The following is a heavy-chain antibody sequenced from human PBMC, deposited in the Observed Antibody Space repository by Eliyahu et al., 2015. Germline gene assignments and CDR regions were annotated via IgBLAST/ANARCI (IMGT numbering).Heavy chain of an antibody. V-gene: IGHV3-64D*06. CDR2: ISSHGLTT. D-gene: IGHD3-3*01. J-gene: IGHJ6*03. CDR3: VKDGTILGVVIYGNMDV. Sequence: SASGFIFSSYAMHWVRQAPGKGLEYVSGISSHGLTTHYGESVKGRFTISRDKSKNTLYLEMNSLRPEDTAVYYCVKDGTILGVVIYGNMDVWGKGTTVSVSS. CDR1: GFIFSSYA.